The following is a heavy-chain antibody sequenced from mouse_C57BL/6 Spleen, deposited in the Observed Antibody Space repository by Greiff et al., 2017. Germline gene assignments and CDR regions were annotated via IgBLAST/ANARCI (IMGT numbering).Heavy chain of an antibody. J-gene: IGHJ4*01. CDR1: GYTFTDYY. CDR2: INPNNGGT. CDR3: ARRDPVVAENAMDY. V-gene: IGHV1-26*01. D-gene: IGHD1-1*01. Sequence: EVQLQQSGPELVKPGASVKISCKASGYTFTDYYMNWVKQSHGKSLEWIGDINPNNGGTSYNQKFKGKATLTVDKSSSTAYMELRSLTSEDSAVYYCARRDPVVAENAMDYWGQGTSVTVSS.